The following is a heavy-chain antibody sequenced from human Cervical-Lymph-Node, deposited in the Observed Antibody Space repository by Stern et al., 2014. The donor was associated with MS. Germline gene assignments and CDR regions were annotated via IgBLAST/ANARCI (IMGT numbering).Heavy chain of an antibody. CDR1: GGSIRKYF. D-gene: IGHD4-17*01. Sequence: QVQLQESGPGLVKPSETLSLTCTVSGGSIRKYFWNWIRQPPGKGLEWMGYVDDSGSTHYNPSLKSRVTISVDTSKNHFSLKLSSVTAADTAIYYCAKGGGMTTVDYWGQGTLVTVSS. CDR2: VDDSGST. J-gene: IGHJ4*02. CDR3: AKGGGMTTVDY. V-gene: IGHV4-59*01.